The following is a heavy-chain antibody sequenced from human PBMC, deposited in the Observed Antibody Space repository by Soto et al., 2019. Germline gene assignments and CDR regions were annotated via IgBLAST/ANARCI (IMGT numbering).Heavy chain of an antibody. CDR2: INTNTGNP. J-gene: IGHJ6*02. CDR1: GYTFTTHY. D-gene: IGHD3-3*01. CDR3: ARDGPLYYDFWSGYYKGGYYYYYYGMDV. V-gene: IGHV7-4-1*01. Sequence: ASVKVSCKASGYTFTTHYIHWVRQAPGQVLEWMGWINTNTGNPTYAQGFTGRFVFSLDTSVSTAYLQICSLKAEDTAVYYCARDGPLYYDFWSGYYKGGYYYYYYGMDVWGQGTTVTVSS.